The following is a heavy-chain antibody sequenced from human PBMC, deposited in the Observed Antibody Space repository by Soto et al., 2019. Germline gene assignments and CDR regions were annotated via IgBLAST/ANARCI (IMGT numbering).Heavy chain of an antibody. CDR3: WRVVGKPGYPDN. V-gene: IGHV1-69*12. CDR2: IVPIVDTS. J-gene: IGHJ4*02. Sequence: QVQLVQSGAEVRQPASSVKVSCKTSGGTFSSYAISWVRQAPGQGLEWMGGIVPIVDTSTYAQKFQGRVTITADESTGSVSMELSSLGTYDTAVYYLWRVVGKPGYPDNWGQGTLVTVSS. CDR1: GGTFSSYA. D-gene: IGHD5-12*01.